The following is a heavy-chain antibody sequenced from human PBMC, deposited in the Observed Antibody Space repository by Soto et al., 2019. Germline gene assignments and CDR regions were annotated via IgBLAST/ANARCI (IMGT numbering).Heavy chain of an antibody. D-gene: IGHD2-15*01. CDR1: GFTFSSYA. V-gene: IGHV3-23*01. J-gene: IGHJ6*02. Sequence: PGGSLRLSCAASGFTFSSYAISWVRQAPGKGLEWVSVISGSGGSTYYADSVKGRFTISRDNSKNTLYLQMNSLRAEDTAVYYCAREGFRVAATLHLGMDVWGQGTTVTVSS. CDR3: AREGFRVAATLHLGMDV. CDR2: ISGSGGST.